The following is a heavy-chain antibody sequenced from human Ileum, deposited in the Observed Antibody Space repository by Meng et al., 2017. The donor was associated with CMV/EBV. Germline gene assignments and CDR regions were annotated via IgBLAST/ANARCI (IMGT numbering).Heavy chain of an antibody. D-gene: IGHD1-1*01. CDR1: GGSNGSNY. V-gene: IGHV4-4*07. J-gene: IGHJ4*02. Sequence: QVQVRESVQGLVDSSEAPLHTFTLSGGSNGSNYWNWIRQPYGKGLEWIGRIHTTDSTNYNPSFKSRVTISVDTSKNQFSLKLTSMNDADTAVYYCARDTGTTGTGSLFDYWGQGILVTVSS. CDR3: ARDTGTTGTGSLFDY. CDR2: IHTTDST.